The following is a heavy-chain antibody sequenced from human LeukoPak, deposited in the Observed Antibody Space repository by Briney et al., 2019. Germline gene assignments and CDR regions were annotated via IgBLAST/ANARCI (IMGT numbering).Heavy chain of an antibody. CDR3: GRSSSSALDY. Sequence: KPSGTLSLTCAVSGASISSNWWNWVRQPPGKGLEWIGEIHHSGSANYNPSLKSRVTISLDTSENHFSLRLSSVTAADTAVYYCGRSSSSALDYWGQGTLVTVSS. J-gene: IGHJ4*02. V-gene: IGHV4-4*02. D-gene: IGHD6-6*01. CDR2: IHHSGSA. CDR1: GASISSNW.